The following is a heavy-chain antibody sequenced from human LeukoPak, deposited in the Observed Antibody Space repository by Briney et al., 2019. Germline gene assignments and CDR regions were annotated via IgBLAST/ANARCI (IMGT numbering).Heavy chain of an antibody. V-gene: IGHV4-38-2*01. J-gene: IGHJ4*02. D-gene: IGHD4-11*01. CDR2: IYHSGST. CDR1: GYSISSGYY. CDR3: ARAYSKLGY. Sequence: SETLSLTCAVSGYSISSGYYWGWIRQPPGKGLEWIGSIYHSGSTYYNPSLKSRVTRSVDTSKNQFSLKLSSVTAADTAVYYYARAYSKLGYWGQGTLVTVSS.